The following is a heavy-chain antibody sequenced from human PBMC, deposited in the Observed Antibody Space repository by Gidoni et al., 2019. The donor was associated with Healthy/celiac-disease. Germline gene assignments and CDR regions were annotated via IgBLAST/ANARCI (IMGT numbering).Heavy chain of an antibody. D-gene: IGHD3-10*01. Sequence: GRFTISRDNAKNSLYLQMNSLRAEDTAVYYCARLISAPGVWFDPWGQGTLVTVSS. J-gene: IGHJ5*02. CDR3: ARLISAPGVWFDP. V-gene: IGHV3-11*06.